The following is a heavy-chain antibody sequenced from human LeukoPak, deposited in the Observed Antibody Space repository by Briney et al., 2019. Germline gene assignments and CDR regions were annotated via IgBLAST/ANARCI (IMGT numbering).Heavy chain of an antibody. CDR1: GGTFSSYA. D-gene: IGHD2-15*01. CDR3: ARGGAGYCSGGSCYEPYAFDI. J-gene: IGHJ3*02. Sequence: GSSVKVSCKASGGTFSSYAISWVRQAPEQGLEWMGGVIPIFGTANYAQKFQGRVTITADESTSTAYMELSSLRSEDTAVYYCARGGAGYCSGGSCYEPYAFDIWGQGTMVTVSS. V-gene: IGHV1-69*01. CDR2: VIPIFGTA.